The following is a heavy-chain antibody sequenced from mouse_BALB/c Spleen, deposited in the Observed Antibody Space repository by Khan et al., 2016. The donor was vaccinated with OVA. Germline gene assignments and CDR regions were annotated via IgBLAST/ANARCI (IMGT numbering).Heavy chain of an antibody. CDR2: IWGDGST. CDR3: ARAYYGNYREAMDY. CDR1: GFSLTGYG. D-gene: IGHD2-10*01. Sequence: QVQLQQSGPGLVAPSQSLSITCTVSGFSLTGYGVNWVRQPPGKGLEWLGMIWGDGSTDYNSALKSRLNLSKDNSKSQVFLKMTSLQTDDTARYYCARAYYGNYREAMDYWGHGTSVTVSS. V-gene: IGHV2-6-7*01. J-gene: IGHJ4*01.